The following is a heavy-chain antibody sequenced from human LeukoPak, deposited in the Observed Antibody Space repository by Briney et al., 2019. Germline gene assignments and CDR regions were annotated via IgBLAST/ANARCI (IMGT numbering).Heavy chain of an antibody. Sequence: SETLSLTCAVYGGSFSGYYWSWIRQPPGKGLEWIGEINHSGSTNYNPSLKSRVTISVDTSKNQFSLKLSSVTAADTAVYYCARHDSAPQGTVTTFLFDYWGQGTLVTVSS. J-gene: IGHJ4*02. D-gene: IGHD4-17*01. CDR1: GGSFSGYY. CDR2: INHSGST. CDR3: ARHDSAPQGTVTTFLFDY. V-gene: IGHV4-34*01.